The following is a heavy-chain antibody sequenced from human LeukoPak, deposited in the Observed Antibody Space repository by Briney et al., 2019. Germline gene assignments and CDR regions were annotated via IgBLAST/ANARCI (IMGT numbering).Heavy chain of an antibody. CDR1: DGSISSSSYY. CDR2: IYHSGSS. Sequence: PSETLSLTCTVSDGSISSSSYYWGWIRQAPGKGLEWIGSIYHSGSSYYNPSLKSRVTISIDTSKNQFSLKLSSVTAADTAVYYCARPVVGVVLTADDFDIWGQGTMVTVSS. CDR3: ARPVVGVVLTADDFDI. J-gene: IGHJ3*02. D-gene: IGHD2-15*01. V-gene: IGHV4-39*07.